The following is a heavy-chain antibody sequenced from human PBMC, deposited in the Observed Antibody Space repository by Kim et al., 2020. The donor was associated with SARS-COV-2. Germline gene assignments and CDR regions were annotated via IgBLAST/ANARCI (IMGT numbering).Heavy chain of an antibody. J-gene: IGHJ6*04. CDR2: IHQSGST. D-gene: IGHD2-2*02. Sequence: SETLSLTCAVYGGSFSGHYWSWIRQPPGKGLEWIGEIHQSGSTNYSPSLKSRVTISVDTSKNQFSLKLSSVTAADTGFYYCARGRAGVVPAPILGIGRHYDYFIMDVWGDGTTVTVSS. V-gene: IGHV4-34*01. CDR1: GGSFSGHY. CDR3: ARGRAGVVPAPILGIGRHYDYFIMDV.